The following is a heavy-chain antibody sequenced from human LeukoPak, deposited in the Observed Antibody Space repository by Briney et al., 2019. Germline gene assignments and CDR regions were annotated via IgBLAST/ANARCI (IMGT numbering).Heavy chain of an antibody. CDR3: ARDRGRETYYDFWSGYSSGGHHWFDP. CDR2: IIPILGIA. Sequence: SVKVSCKASGGTFSSYAISWVRQAPGQGLEWMGRIIPILGIANYAQKFQGRVTITADKSTSTAYMELSSLRSEDTAVYYCARDRGRETYYDFWSGYSSGGHHWFDPWGQGTLVTVSS. D-gene: IGHD3-3*01. J-gene: IGHJ5*02. CDR1: GGTFSSYA. V-gene: IGHV1-69*04.